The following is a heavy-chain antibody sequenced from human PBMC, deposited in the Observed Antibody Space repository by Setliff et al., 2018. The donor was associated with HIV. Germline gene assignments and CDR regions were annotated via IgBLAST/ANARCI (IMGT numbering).Heavy chain of an antibody. CDR1: GYSISSVSY. J-gene: IGHJ4*02. V-gene: IGHV4-38-2*02. D-gene: IGHD6-19*01. Sequence: PSETLSLTCTVSGYSISSVSYWGWIRQPPGKGLEWTGSIYHSGTTYYSPSLKSRVTISVDTSKNQFSLKLSSVTAADTAVYYCARESTDSSGYYRGYFDYWGQGTLVTVSS. CDR3: ARESTDSSGYYRGYFDY. CDR2: IYHSGTT.